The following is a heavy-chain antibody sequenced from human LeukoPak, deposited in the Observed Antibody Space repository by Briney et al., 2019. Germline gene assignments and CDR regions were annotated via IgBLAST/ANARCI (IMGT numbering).Heavy chain of an antibody. CDR1: GFTFSSYA. V-gene: IGHV3-23*01. D-gene: IGHD6-13*01. J-gene: IGHJ6*02. Sequence: GGSLRLSCAASGFTFSSYAMSWVRQAPGKGLEWVSTIVGSGDTSNYADSVKGRFTISRDNSRKTMNLQMNNLRAEDTAIYYCAKDLAFGSNWYLSPLDVWGPGTLVTVSS. CDR3: AKDLAFGSNWYLSPLDV. CDR2: IVGSGDTS.